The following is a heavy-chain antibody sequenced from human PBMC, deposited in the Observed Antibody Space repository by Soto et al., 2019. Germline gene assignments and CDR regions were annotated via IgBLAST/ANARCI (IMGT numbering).Heavy chain of an antibody. CDR3: ARDQTKWLTDAFDI. D-gene: IGHD5-12*01. CDR2: ISPYNGNT. J-gene: IGHJ3*02. CDR1: GYTFISYG. V-gene: IGHV1-18*01. Sequence: HVQLVQYGAEVKKPGASLKVSCKASGYTFISYGVSWVRQAPGQGLEWLGWISPYNGNTNYAQTFVGRITMTTDTSTSTVYIDLRSLRTDDTGVYYCARDQTKWLTDAFDIWCQGTMVVVSS.